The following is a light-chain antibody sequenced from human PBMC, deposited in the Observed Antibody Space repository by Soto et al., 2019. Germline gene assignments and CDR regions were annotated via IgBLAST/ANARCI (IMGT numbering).Light chain of an antibody. CDR1: SSNVGTNH. CDR2: SDN. V-gene: IGLV1-44*01. CDR3: ATMDERLSGRV. Sequence: QSVLTQPPSASGTPGQRVTISCSGSSSNVGTNHVNWYQQLPGTAPKLLIYSDNQRPSGVPDRFSGSKSGTSASLAISGLQSEDEADYYCATMDERLSGRVFGGGTKLTVL. J-gene: IGLJ3*02.